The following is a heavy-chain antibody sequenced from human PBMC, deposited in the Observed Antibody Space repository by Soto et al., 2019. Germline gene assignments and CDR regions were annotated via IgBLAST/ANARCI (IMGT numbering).Heavy chain of an antibody. V-gene: IGHV3-20*04. CDR1: GFGFDEYG. J-gene: IGHJ4*02. Sequence: EVYLVESGGGVVRPGGSLRLSCAASGFGFDEYGMSWVRQGPGKGLEWVSGINRHGDSTGYADSVKGRFTISRDNANNSLYLQMNCRRAEDTAFYYCARDHRWGYEYGDYGDSWGQGTLVTVSS. D-gene: IGHD4-17*01. CDR3: ARDHRWGYEYGDYGDS. CDR2: INRHGDST.